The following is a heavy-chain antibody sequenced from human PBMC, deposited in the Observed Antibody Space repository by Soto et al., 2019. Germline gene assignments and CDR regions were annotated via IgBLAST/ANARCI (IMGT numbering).Heavy chain of an antibody. J-gene: IGHJ6*03. CDR1: GFTFSSYS. CDR2: ISSSSSTI. V-gene: IGHV3-48*01. D-gene: IGHD2-15*01. Sequence: GGSLRLSCAASGFTFSSYSMNWVRQAPGKGLEWVSYISSSSSTIYYADSVKGRFTISRDNAKNSLYLQMNSLRAEDTAVYYCARVGYCSGGSCYNYYMDVWGKGTTVTVSS. CDR3: ARVGYCSGGSCYNYYMDV.